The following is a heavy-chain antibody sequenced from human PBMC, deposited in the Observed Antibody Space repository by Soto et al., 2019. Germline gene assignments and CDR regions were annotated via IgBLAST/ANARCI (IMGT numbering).Heavy chain of an antibody. J-gene: IGHJ5*02. CDR2: IDHSGYT. CDR1: GGYFSGYD. D-gene: IGHD3-3*01. CDR3: ARVRDWFDP. Sequence: SETLSLTSTVDGGYFSGYDGNWIRQPPGKGLEWIGEIDHSGYTNYNPSLKSRVTISVDTSKNQFSLRLTSVTAADTAVYYCARVRDWFDPWGQGTLVTVSS. V-gene: IGHV4-34*01.